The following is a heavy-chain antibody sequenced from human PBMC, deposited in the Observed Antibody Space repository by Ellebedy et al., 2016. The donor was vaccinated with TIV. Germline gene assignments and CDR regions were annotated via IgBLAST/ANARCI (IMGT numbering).Heavy chain of an antibody. J-gene: IGHJ5*02. CDR3: ARYKFHNWFDP. V-gene: IGHV4-61*01. CDR1: GFSVSGASFY. D-gene: IGHD1-14*01. CDR2: ISDTGNT. Sequence: MPSETLSLTCTVSGFSVSGASFYWTWIRQPPGGGLESIGYISDTGNTNYRPSIKSRFTISADTAKNQVSLKLTSVTAADTAVYFCARYKFHNWFDPWGQGTLVSVSS.